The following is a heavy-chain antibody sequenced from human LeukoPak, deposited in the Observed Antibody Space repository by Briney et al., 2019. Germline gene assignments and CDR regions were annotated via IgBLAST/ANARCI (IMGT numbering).Heavy chain of an antibody. CDR3: SDNWFDP. D-gene: IGHD3-3*01. V-gene: IGHV3-23*01. CDR1: GFTFSSYG. J-gene: IGHJ5*02. CDR2: ISGSGGSA. Sequence: GGSLRLSCAASGFTFSSYGMSWVRQAPGKGLEWVSAISGSGGSAYYADSVKGRFTISRDNAKNTLNLQMNSLRAEDTAVYDTSDNWFDPWGQGTLVTVSS.